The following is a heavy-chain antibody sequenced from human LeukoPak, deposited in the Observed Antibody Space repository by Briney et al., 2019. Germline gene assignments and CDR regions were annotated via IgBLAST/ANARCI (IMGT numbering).Heavy chain of an antibody. CDR3: ARLTGAASGTYYFDF. CDR1: GFIFDDYA. V-gene: IGHV3-9*01. J-gene: IGHJ4*02. CDR2: ISRNSRII. D-gene: IGHD3-9*01. Sequence: GGSLRLSCAASGFIFDDYAMYWVRQAPGKGLEWVSGISRNSRIIDYADSVKGRFTISRDNAKRALYLQMNTLTTEDTAFYFCARLTGAASGTYYFDFWGQGTLVTVSS.